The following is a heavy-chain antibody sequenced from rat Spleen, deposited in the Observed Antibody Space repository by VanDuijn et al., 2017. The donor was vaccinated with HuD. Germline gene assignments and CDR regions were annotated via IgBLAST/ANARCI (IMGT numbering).Heavy chain of an antibody. D-gene: IGHD3-1*01. V-gene: IGHV2S63*01. Sequence: EVQLKESGPGLVQPSQTLSLTCTVSGFSLTDYSVHWVRQPPGKGLEWLGVKWSGGSTACNSALKSRLSISRDTSKSQVFLKMNSLQTDDTGTYYCTIHPRYWGQGVMVTVSS. CDR1: GFSLTDYS. CDR2: KWSGGST. CDR3: TIHPRY. J-gene: IGHJ2*01.